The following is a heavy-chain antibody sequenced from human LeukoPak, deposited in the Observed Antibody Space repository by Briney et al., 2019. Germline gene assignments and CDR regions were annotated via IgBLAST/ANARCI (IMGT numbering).Heavy chain of an antibody. CDR2: ISGSGGST. CDR1: GFTFSSYA. V-gene: IGHV3-23*01. CDR3: ARMTTVTSSWFDP. Sequence: GGSLRLSCAASGFTFSSYAMSWVRQAPGKGLEWVSAISGSGGSTYYADSVKGRFTISRDNSKNTLYLQINSLRAEDTAVYYCARMTTVTSSWFDPWGQGTLVTVSS. J-gene: IGHJ5*02. D-gene: IGHD4-17*01.